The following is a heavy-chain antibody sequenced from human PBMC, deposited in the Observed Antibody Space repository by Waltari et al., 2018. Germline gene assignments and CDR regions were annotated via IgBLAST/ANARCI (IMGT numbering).Heavy chain of an antibody. Sequence: LLKPPETLSLTCAVDGESFNDHHWSWIRQPPGKGLEWIGEINQKGSTNYNPSLKSRATISVDTSKKQISLKLISVTDVDTAMYYCARSGTAVIPKPFDHWDQGNLVIVSS. CDR2: INQKGST. CDR3: ARSGTAVIPKPFDH. V-gene: IGHV4-34*01. CDR1: GESFNDHH. J-gene: IGHJ4*02. D-gene: IGHD1-26*01.